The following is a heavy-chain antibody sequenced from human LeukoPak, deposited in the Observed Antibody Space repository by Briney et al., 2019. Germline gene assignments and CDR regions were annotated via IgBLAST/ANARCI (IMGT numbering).Heavy chain of an antibody. D-gene: IGHD3-9*01. Sequence: PGGSLRLSCAASGFTFSSYGMHWVRQAPGKGLEWVAVIWYGGSNKYYADSVKGRFTISRDNSKNTLYLQMNSLRAEDTAVYYCARDASYYDILTGYPGYWGQGTLVTVSS. CDR2: IWYGGSNK. J-gene: IGHJ4*02. CDR1: GFTFSSYG. CDR3: ARDASYYDILTGYPGY. V-gene: IGHV3-33*01.